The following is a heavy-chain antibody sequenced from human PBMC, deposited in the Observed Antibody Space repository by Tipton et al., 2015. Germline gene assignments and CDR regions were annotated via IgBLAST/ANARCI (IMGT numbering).Heavy chain of an antibody. CDR3: ARCTSSWYSDGLDV. CDR1: GGSISSGGYY. J-gene: IGHJ6*02. CDR2: IYYSGST. V-gene: IGHV4-31*02. Sequence: LRLSCTVSGGSISSGGYYWSWIRQHPGKGLEWIGYIYYSGSTYYNPSLMSRVTMSVDTSKNLFSLKLSSVTAADTAVYYCARCTSSWYSDGLDVWGQGTTVTVSS. D-gene: IGHD6-13*01.